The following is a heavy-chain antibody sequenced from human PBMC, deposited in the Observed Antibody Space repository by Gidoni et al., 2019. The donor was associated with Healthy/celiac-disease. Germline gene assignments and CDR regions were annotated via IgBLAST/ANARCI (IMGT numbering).Heavy chain of an antibody. CDR3: AKDRQGGYGDNYYFDY. CDR2: ISWNSGSI. V-gene: IGHV3-9*01. J-gene: IGHJ4*02. CDR1: GVTFDDYA. Sequence: EVQLVESGGGLVQHGRSLRLSCAASGVTFDDYAMHWVRQAPGKGLEWVSGISWNSGSIGYADSVKGRFTISRDNAKNSLYLQMNSLRAEDTALYYCAKDRQGGYGDNYYFDYWGQGTLVTVSS. D-gene: IGHD4-17*01.